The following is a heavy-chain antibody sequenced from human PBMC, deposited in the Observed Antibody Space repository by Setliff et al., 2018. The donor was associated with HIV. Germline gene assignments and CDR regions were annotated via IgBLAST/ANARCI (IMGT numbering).Heavy chain of an antibody. Sequence: SETLSLTCAVFGGSFTDIGGSFTDYYWIWIRQPPGKGLEWNWENNHSGSTHYTPYLKSRFTISVGTSKNQSALKVNSVTAADTAVYSCARCARRLAGYSYRWDYYYMAVRGKGTTVTVSS. CDR3: ARCARRLAGYSYRWDYYYMAV. D-gene: IGHD6-13*01. CDR2: NNHSGST. V-gene: IGHV4-34*01. CDR1: GGSFTDIGGSFTDYY. J-gene: IGHJ6*03.